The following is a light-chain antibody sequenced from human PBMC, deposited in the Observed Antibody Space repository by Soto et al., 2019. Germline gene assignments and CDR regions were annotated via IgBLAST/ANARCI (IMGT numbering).Light chain of an antibody. CDR1: SSDVGGYDY. CDR3: SSYAGTNNYV. CDR2: EVT. Sequence: SVLTQPPSASGSPGQSVTISCTGTSSDVGGYDYVSWYQQHPGKAPKLMIHEVTIRPSGVSDRFSGSKSGNTASLTVSGLQAEDEADYYCSSYAGTNNYVFGTGTKVTVL. V-gene: IGLV2-8*01. J-gene: IGLJ1*01.